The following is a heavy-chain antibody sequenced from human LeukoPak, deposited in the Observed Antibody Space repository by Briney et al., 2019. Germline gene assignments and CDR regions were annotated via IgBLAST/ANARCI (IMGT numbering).Heavy chain of an antibody. V-gene: IGHV4-30-4*01. CDR3: ARANQAYNWNNGVENWFDP. J-gene: IGHJ5*02. CDR1: GGSISSGDYY. D-gene: IGHD1/OR15-1a*01. Sequence: SQTLSLTCTVSGGSISSGDYYWSWLRQPPGKGLEWIGYIYYSGSTYYNPSLKSRVTISVDTSKNQFSLKLSSVTAADTAVYYCARANQAYNWNNGVENWFDPWGQGTLVTVSS. CDR2: IYYSGST.